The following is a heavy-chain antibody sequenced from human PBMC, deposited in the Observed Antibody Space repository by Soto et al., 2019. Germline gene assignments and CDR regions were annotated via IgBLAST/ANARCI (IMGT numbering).Heavy chain of an antibody. CDR2: INSDGSST. Sequence: EVQLVESGGALVQPGGSLRLSCAASGFTFSSYWMHWVRQAPGKGLVWVSRINSDGSSTSYADSVKGRFTISRDNAKNTLYLQMNSLRAEDTAVYYCARTSLVVAAATREDSWGQGTLVTVSS. CDR3: ARTSLVVAAATREDS. V-gene: IGHV3-74*01. J-gene: IGHJ4*02. D-gene: IGHD2-15*01. CDR1: GFTFSSYW.